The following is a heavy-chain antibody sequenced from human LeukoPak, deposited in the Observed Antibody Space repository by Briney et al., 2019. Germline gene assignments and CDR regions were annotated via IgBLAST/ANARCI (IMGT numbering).Heavy chain of an antibody. Sequence: PGGSLRLSCSASGFTFGGYAMHWVRQAPGKGLEWVSAISGSGGSTYYADSVKGRFTISRDNSKNTLYLQMNSLRAEDTAVYYCAKDWGRWASYYDSSGYYPGAFDIWGQGTMVTVSS. CDR3: AKDWGRWASYYDSSGYYPGAFDI. CDR1: GFTFGGYA. J-gene: IGHJ3*02. CDR2: ISGSGGST. D-gene: IGHD3-22*01. V-gene: IGHV3-23*01.